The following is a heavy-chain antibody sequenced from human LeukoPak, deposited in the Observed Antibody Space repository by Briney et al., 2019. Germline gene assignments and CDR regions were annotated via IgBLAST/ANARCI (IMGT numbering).Heavy chain of an antibody. Sequence: GASVKVSCKASGGTFSSYAISWVRQAPGQGLEWMGGIIPIFGTANYAQKFQGRVTITADESTSTAYMELSSLRSEDTAVYYCARGTNWNYETDYWGQGTLVTVSS. V-gene: IGHV1-69*13. J-gene: IGHJ4*02. CDR3: ARGTNWNYETDY. CDR1: GGTFSSYA. D-gene: IGHD1-7*01. CDR2: IIPIFGTA.